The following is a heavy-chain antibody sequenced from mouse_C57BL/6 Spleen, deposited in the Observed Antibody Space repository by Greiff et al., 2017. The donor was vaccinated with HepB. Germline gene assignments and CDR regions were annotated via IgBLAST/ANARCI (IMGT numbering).Heavy chain of an antibody. V-gene: IGHV5-17*01. Sequence: EVMLVESGGGLVKPGGSLKLSCAASGFTFSDYGMHWVRQAPEKGLEWVAYISSGSSTIYYADTVKGRFTISRDNAKNTLFLQMTSLRSEDTAMYYCARMGVTTAFAYWGQGTLVTVSA. CDR2: ISSGSSTI. D-gene: IGHD2-2*01. CDR3: ARMGVTTAFAY. CDR1: GFTFSDYG. J-gene: IGHJ3*01.